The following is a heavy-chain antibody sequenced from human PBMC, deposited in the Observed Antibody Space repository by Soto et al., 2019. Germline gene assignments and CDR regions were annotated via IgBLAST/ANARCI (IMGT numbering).Heavy chain of an antibody. CDR3: ARFGAYCSGGSCYLAFDY. CDR1: GGSISSYY. D-gene: IGHD2-15*01. CDR2: IYYSGST. Sequence: LEILSLTCTVSGGSISSYYWSWIRQPPGKGLKWIGYIYYSGSTNYNPSLKSRVTISVDTSKNQFSLKLSSVTAADTAVYYCARFGAYCSGGSCYLAFDYWGQGTLVTVSS. J-gene: IGHJ4*02. V-gene: IGHV4-59*01.